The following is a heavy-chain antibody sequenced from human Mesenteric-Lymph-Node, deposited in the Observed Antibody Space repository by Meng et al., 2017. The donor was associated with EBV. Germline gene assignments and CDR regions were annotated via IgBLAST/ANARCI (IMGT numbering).Heavy chain of an antibody. Sequence: QVQLQEAGPGRVKPSQTLSLTCAVSGASISSGVYYWSWIRQPPGKGLEWMGYIYYRGSTYYNPSLKSRVTISVDTSKNLLSLKVNSVTAADTAVYYCAGHDFGDYAFDYWGQGTLVTVSS. CDR3: AGHDFGDYAFDY. J-gene: IGHJ4*02. CDR1: GASISSGVYY. V-gene: IGHV4-30-4*01. CDR2: IYYRGST. D-gene: IGHD4-17*01.